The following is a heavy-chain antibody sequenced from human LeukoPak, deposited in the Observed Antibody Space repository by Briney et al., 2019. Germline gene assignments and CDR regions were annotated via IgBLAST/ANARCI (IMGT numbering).Heavy chain of an antibody. CDR2: ISYDGSNK. CDR3: ARALGASYYYGMDV. CDR1: GFTFSSYA. D-gene: IGHD1-26*01. J-gene: IGHJ6*02. V-gene: IGHV3-30-3*01. Sequence: QPGRSLRLSCAASGFTFSSYAMHWVRQAPGKGLEWVAVISYDGSNKYYADSVKGRFTISRDNSKNTLYLQMNSLRADDTAVYYCARALGASYYYGMDVWGQGTTVTVS.